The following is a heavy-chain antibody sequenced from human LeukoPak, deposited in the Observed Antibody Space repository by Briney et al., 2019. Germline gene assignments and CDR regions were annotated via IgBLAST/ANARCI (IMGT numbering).Heavy chain of an antibody. CDR2: ISAYNGNT. J-gene: IGHJ4*02. CDR3: ARYQAAADPLDY. D-gene: IGHD6-13*01. V-gene: IGHV1-18*01. Sequence: ASVKVSCKASGYTFTSYGISWVRQAPGQGLEWMGWISAYNGNTNYAQKLQGRVTMTTDTSTSTAYMELRSPRSDDTAVYYCARYQAAADPLDYWGQGTLVTVSS. CDR1: GYTFTSYG.